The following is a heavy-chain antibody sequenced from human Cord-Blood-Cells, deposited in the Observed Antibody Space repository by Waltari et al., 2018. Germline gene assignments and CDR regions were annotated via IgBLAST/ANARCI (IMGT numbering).Heavy chain of an antibody. V-gene: IGHV1-3*01. D-gene: IGHD6-13*01. CDR2: INAGNGNT. J-gene: IGHJ4*02. CDR1: GYTFTSYA. CDR3: ARDRSSSSWYFDY. Sequence: QVQLVQSGAEVKKPGASVKVSCKASGYTFTSYAMHWVRQAPGQRHEWMGWINAGNGNTKYSQKFQGRVTITRDTSASTAYMELSSLRSEDTAVYYCARDRSSSSWYFDYWGQGTLVTVSS.